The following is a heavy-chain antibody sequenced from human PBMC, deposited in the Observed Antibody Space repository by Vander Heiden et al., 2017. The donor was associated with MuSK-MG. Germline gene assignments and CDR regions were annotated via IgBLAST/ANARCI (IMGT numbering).Heavy chain of an antibody. Sequence: EVQLLESGGGLVQPGGSLSLSCAASGFTFSSHAMSWVRQAAGKGLGWVSAISGSGGSTYYADSVKGRFTISRDNSKNTLYLQMNSLRAEDTAVYYCATPGRGELPWGQGTLVTVSS. CDR1: GFTFSSHA. V-gene: IGHV3-23*01. J-gene: IGHJ5*02. D-gene: IGHD1-26*01. CDR2: ISGSGGST. CDR3: ATPGRGELP.